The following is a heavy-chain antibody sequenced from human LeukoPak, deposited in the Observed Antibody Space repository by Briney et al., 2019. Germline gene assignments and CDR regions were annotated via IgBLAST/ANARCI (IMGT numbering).Heavy chain of an antibody. Sequence: ASMKVSCKASGYTFTGYYMHWVRQAPGQGLEWMGWINPNSGGTNYAQKFQGRVTMTRDTSISTAYMELSRLRSDDTAVYYCARDRIVVVTASQGYYYGMDVWGQGTTVTVSS. CDR2: INPNSGGT. D-gene: IGHD2-21*02. CDR3: ARDRIVVVTASQGYYYGMDV. CDR1: GYTFTGYY. J-gene: IGHJ6*02. V-gene: IGHV1-2*02.